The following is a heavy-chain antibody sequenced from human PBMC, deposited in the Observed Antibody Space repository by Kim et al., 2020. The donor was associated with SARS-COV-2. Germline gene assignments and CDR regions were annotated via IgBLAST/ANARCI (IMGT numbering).Heavy chain of an antibody. J-gene: IGHJ3*02. CDR1: GFSFSDSA. Sequence: GGSLRLSCAASGFSFSDSAMHWVRQASGKGLEWVGRIRSKANSYATTYAASVKGRFTISRDDSKNAAYLQMNRLKTEDTAVYYCTRVPATTLAFWDAYDIWGQGTMVTVSS. D-gene: IGHD3-3*02. CDR3: TRVPATTLAFWDAYDI. CDR2: IRSKANSYAT. V-gene: IGHV3-73*01.